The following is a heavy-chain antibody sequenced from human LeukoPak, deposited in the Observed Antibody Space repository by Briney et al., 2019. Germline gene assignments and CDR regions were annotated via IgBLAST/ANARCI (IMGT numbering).Heavy chain of an antibody. CDR1: GFTFSSYS. J-gene: IGHJ4*02. CDR3: ARGATVPY. CDR2: ISSSSSII. V-gene: IGHV3-48*04. Sequence: PGGSLRLSCAASGFTFSSYSMNWVRQAPGKGLEWVSYISSSSSIIYYADSVKGRFAISRDNAKNSLYLQMNSPRAEDTAVYYCARGATVPYWGQGTLVPVSS. D-gene: IGHD4-17*01.